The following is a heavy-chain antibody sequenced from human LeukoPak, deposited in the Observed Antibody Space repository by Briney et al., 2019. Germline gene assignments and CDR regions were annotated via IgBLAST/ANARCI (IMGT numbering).Heavy chain of an antibody. CDR3: ARDRASSTSFAES. Sequence: GGSLRLSCAASGFTFSSYWMHWVRHAPGKGLVWVSRTNSNGRETYYADSVKGRFTISRDNVKNTLYLQMNSLRAEDTAVYYCARDRASSTSFAESWGQGTLVTVSS. CDR1: GFTFSSYW. D-gene: IGHD2-2*01. CDR2: TNSNGRET. J-gene: IGHJ5*02. V-gene: IGHV3-74*01.